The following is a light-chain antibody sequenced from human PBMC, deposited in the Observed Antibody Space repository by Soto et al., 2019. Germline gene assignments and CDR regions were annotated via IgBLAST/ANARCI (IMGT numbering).Light chain of an antibody. Sequence: EIVLTQSPATLSLSPGERATLSCRASQSVSSYLAWYQHKPGQAPRLLLYGASNRATDIPARFSGRGSGTDFTLTISSLESGDSAIYYCQQRDKWPRTFGQGTKLEIK. J-gene: IGKJ2*01. CDR3: QQRDKWPRT. CDR1: QSVSSY. V-gene: IGKV3-11*01. CDR2: GAS.